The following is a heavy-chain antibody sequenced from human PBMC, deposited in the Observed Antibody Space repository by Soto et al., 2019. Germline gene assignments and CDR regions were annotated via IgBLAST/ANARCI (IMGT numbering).Heavy chain of an antibody. CDR3: ITDLGAARYFEF. J-gene: IGHJ4*02. D-gene: IGHD6-6*01. CDR2: IRSKADGGTI. CDR1: ELTFTNAW. Sequence: EVQLVESGGGFVKTGGSLRLSCAASELTFTNAWMSWVRQAPGKGLEWVGRIRSKADGGTIDYAAPVKGRFTISRDDSRNLVFLQMNSLKTEDTALYYCITDLGAARYFEFCGQGTLVTVSS. V-gene: IGHV3-15*01.